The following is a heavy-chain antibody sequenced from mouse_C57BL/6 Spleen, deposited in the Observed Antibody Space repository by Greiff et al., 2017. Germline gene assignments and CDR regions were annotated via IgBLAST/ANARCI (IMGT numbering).Heavy chain of an antibody. V-gene: IGHV2-4*01. D-gene: IGHD2-4*01. CDR2: IWSGGST. Sequence: VKLMESGPGLVQPSQSLSITCTVSGFSLTRYGVHWVRQPPGKGLEWLGVIWSGGSTDYNAAFISRLSISKDNSKSQVFFKMNSLQADDTAIYYCAKKYDYDEGFAYWGQGTLVTVSA. CDR3: AKKYDYDEGFAY. J-gene: IGHJ3*01. CDR1: GFSLTRYG.